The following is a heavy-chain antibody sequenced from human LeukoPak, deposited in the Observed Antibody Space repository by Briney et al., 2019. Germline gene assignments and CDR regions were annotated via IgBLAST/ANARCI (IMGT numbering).Heavy chain of an antibody. D-gene: IGHD6-13*01. Sequence: GGSLRLSCAASGSTFSSYSFTWVRQAPGKGLEWVSYISRSRTTIYYADSVQGRFTISRDNAKNSVYLQMNSLRDDDTAVYYCARDQGGSSWFDYWGQGALVSVSS. CDR1: GSTFSSYS. CDR3: ARDQGGSSWFDY. J-gene: IGHJ4*02. CDR2: ISRSRTTI. V-gene: IGHV3-48*02.